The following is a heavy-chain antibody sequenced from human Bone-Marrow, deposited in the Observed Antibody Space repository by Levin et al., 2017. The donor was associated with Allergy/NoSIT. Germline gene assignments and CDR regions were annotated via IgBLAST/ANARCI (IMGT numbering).Heavy chain of an antibody. CDR1: GYSFTSYW. Sequence: GESLKISCKGSGYSFTSYWIGWVRQMPGKGLEWMGIIYPGDSDTRYSPSFQGQVTISADKSISTAYLQWSSLKASDTAMYYCARRGKYYDILTGYYKGWYYFDYWGQGTLVTVSS. CDR2: IYPGDSDT. CDR3: ARRGKYYDILTGYYKGWYYFDY. V-gene: IGHV5-51*01. J-gene: IGHJ4*02. D-gene: IGHD3-9*01.